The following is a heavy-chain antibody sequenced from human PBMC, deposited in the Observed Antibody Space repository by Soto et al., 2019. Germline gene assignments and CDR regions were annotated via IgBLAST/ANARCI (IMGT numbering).Heavy chain of an antibody. Sequence: PGGSLTLSCAASGFTFSSYAMHWVRQAPGKGLEWVAVISYDGSNKYYADSVKGRFTISRDNSKNTLYLQMNSLRAEDTAVYYCARGSGYYYGDYFDYWGQGTLVTVSS. CDR2: ISYDGSNK. V-gene: IGHV3-30-3*01. D-gene: IGHD3-22*01. CDR3: ARGSGYYYGDYFDY. J-gene: IGHJ4*02. CDR1: GFTFSSYA.